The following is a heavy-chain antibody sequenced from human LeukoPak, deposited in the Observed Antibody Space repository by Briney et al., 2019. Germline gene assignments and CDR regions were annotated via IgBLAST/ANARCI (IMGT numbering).Heavy chain of an antibody. CDR3: AKALTIFGVVGFDY. CDR2: ISWNSGSI. D-gene: IGHD3-3*01. V-gene: IGHV3-9*01. CDR1: GFTFNDYA. Sequence: PGGSLRLSCAASGFTFNDYAMHWVRQAPGKGLEWCSGISWNSGSIGYADSVKGRFTISRDNAKNSLYPQMNSLRAEDTALYYCAKALTIFGVVGFDYWGQGTLVTVSS. J-gene: IGHJ4*02.